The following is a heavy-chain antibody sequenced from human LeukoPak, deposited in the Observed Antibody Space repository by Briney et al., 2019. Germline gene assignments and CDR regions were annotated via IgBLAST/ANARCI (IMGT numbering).Heavy chain of an antibody. J-gene: IGHJ6*03. Sequence: GGSLRLSCAASGFLFGSYSVIWVRQAPGKGLERVSSISSTSSYIFYADSLKGRFTISRDNAKNTLYLQMNSMRAEDTAVYFCARFGGGSCSGSSCYDYYVDAWGKGTTVTVSS. CDR2: ISSTSSYI. CDR1: GFLFGSYS. D-gene: IGHD2-15*01. CDR3: ARFGGGSCSGSSCYDYYVDA. V-gene: IGHV3-21*01.